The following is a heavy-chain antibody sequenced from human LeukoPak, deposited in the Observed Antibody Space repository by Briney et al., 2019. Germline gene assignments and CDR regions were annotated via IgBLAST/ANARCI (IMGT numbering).Heavy chain of an antibody. V-gene: IGHV1-2*02. CDR2: INPNSGGT. CDR3: ARSGVATIDPGIDY. Sequence: GASVKVSCKASGYTFTGYYMHWVRQAPGQGLEWIGWINPNSGGTNYAQKFQGRVTMTRDTSISTAYMELSRLRSDDTAVYYCARSGVATIDPGIDYWGQGTLVTVSS. D-gene: IGHD5-12*01. J-gene: IGHJ4*02. CDR1: GYTFTGYY.